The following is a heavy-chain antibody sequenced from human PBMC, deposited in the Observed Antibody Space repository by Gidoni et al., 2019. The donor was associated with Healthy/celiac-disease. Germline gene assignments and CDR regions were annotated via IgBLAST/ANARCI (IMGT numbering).Heavy chain of an antibody. CDR3: ARSRGYSYGFGVPNSLYDYGMDV. D-gene: IGHD5-18*01. V-gene: IGHV3-7*01. CDR2: IKQDGSEK. CDR1: GFTFSSYW. J-gene: IGHJ6*02. Sequence: EVQLVESGGGLVQPGGSLRLSCAASGFTFSSYWMSWFRQAPGKGLEWVANIKQDGSEKYYVDSVKGRFTISRDNAKNSLYLQMNSLRAEDTAVYYCARSRGYSYGFGVPNSLYDYGMDVWGQGTTVTVSS.